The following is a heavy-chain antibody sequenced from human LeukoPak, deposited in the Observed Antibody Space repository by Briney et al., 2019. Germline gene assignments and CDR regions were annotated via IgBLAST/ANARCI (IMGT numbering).Heavy chain of an antibody. D-gene: IGHD6-13*01. J-gene: IGHJ3*02. CDR2: ISAYNGNT. CDR1: GYTFTSYG. Sequence: GASVKVSCKASGYTFTSYGISWVRQAPGQGLEWMGWISAYNGNTNYAQKLQGRVTMTTDTSTSTAYMELRSLRSDDTAVYYCARDPTPRIAAAQGAFDIWGQGTMVTVSS. CDR3: ARDPTPRIAAAQGAFDI. V-gene: IGHV1-18*01.